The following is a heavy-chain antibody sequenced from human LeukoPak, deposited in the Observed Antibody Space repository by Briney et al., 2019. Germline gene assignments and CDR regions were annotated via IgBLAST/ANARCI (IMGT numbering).Heavy chain of an antibody. D-gene: IGHD3-22*01. Sequence: GGSLRLSCAASGFTFDDFGMSWVRQVPGKGLEWVSGLNWNGDSTAYADSVKGRFTISRDNAKNSLYLQMNSLRAEDTAVYYCARYDSSGYYNHFDYWGQGTLVTVSS. V-gene: IGHV3-20*04. CDR1: GFTFDDFG. CDR2: LNWNGDST. J-gene: IGHJ4*02. CDR3: ARYDSSGYYNHFDY.